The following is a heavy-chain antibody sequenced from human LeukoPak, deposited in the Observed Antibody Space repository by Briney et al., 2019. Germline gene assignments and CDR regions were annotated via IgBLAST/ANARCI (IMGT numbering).Heavy chain of an antibody. V-gene: IGHV3-30*02. CDR3: AQETIDAFDI. CDR1: GFTFSSYG. J-gene: IGHJ3*02. CDR2: IRYDGSNK. Sequence: PWGSLRLSCEASGFTFSSYGMHWVRQAPGKGLEWVAFIRYDGSNKYYGDFVKGRFTISRDNAKNTLYLQMNSLRAEDTAVYYCAQETIDAFDIWGQGTMVTVSS. D-gene: IGHD4/OR15-4a*01.